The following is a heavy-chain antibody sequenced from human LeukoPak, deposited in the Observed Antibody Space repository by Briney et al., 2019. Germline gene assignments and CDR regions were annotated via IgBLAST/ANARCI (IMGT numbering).Heavy chain of an antibody. D-gene: IGHD2-15*01. CDR2: INHSGST. Sequence: PSETLSLTCAVYGGSFSGYYWSWIRQPPGKGLEWIGEINHSGSTNYNPSLKSRVTISVDTSKNQFSLKLSSVTAADTAVYYCASVIVARLDYWGQGTLVTVSS. V-gene: IGHV4-34*01. J-gene: IGHJ4*02. CDR1: GGSFSGYY. CDR3: ASVIVARLDY.